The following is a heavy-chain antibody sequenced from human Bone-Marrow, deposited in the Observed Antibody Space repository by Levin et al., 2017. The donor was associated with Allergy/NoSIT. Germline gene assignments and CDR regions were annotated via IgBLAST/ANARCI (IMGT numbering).Heavy chain of an antibody. CDR2: ISYDGNNK. V-gene: IGHV3-30-3*01. J-gene: IGHJ4*01. CDR1: GFPFSYYS. Sequence: GSLRLSCAASGFPFSYYSMHWVRQAPGKGLEWVAVISYDGNNKNYADAVKGRFTISRDTSKNTLYVQMNSLRGEGAVVDYCARGRHTGMEIAFDYWGQGTLVTVSS. CDR3: ARGRHTGMEIAFDY. D-gene: IGHD2-21*01.